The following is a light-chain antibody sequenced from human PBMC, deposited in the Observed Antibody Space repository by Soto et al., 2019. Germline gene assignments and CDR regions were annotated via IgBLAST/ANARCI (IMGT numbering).Light chain of an antibody. V-gene: IGKV3-11*01. CDR3: QQHANWPLT. J-gene: IGKJ4*01. CDR2: EAS. CDR1: QSVGNN. Sequence: EIVLTQSPATLSLSPGERATLSCRASQSVGNNLAWYQQKPGQAPGLLIYEASTRATGIPARFSGSGSGTDFTLIISSLEPEDFAVYYCQQHANWPLTFGGGTKVDIK.